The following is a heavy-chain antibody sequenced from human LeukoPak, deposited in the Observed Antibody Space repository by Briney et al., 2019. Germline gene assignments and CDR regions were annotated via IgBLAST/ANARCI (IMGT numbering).Heavy chain of an antibody. Sequence: PGGSLRLSCAASGFTFSSYAMSWVRQAPGKGLEWVSSISGSGGSTYYADSVKGRFTISRDNSKNTLYLQMNSLRAEDTAVYYCAKHSAQRSVGIVATMGVWGQGTLVTVSS. V-gene: IGHV3-23*01. CDR1: GFTFSSYA. CDR3: AKHSAQRSVGIVATMGV. D-gene: IGHD5-12*01. J-gene: IGHJ4*02. CDR2: ISGSGGST.